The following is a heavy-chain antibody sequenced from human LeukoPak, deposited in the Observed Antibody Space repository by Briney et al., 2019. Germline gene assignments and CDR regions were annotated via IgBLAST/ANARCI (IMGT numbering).Heavy chain of an antibody. Sequence: PSETLSLTCTVSGGSISSSRYYWGWIRQPPGKGLEWIGEINHSGNTHYNASLTSRVTISAETSQNQFSLKLRSVTAADTAVYYCARVYVTVVRGSWFDPWGQGTLVTVSS. CDR1: GGSISSSRYY. CDR2: INHSGNT. D-gene: IGHD3-10*01. V-gene: IGHV4-39*07. J-gene: IGHJ5*02. CDR3: ARVYVTVVRGSWFDP.